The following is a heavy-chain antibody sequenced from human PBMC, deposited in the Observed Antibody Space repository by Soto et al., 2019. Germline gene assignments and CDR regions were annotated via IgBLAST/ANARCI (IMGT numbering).Heavy chain of an antibody. D-gene: IGHD3-9*01. Sequence: GGSLRLSCAASGFTFSSYAMHWVRQAPGKGLEWVAVISYDGSNKYYADSVKGRFTISRDNSKNTLYLQMNSLRAEDTPVYYCVRDYGSTYYDILAGYHCANWFDPWDQGTLVTVSS. CDR2: ISYDGSNK. V-gene: IGHV3-30-3*01. CDR3: VRDYGSTYYDILAGYHCANWFDP. CDR1: GFTFSSYA. J-gene: IGHJ5*02.